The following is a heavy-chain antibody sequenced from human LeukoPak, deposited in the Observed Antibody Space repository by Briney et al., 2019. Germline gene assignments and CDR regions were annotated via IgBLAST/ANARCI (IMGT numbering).Heavy chain of an antibody. D-gene: IGHD6-13*01. J-gene: IGHJ3*02. Sequence: SVKVSCKASGGTFSSYAISWVRQAPGQGLEWMGGIIPIFGTANYAQKFQGRVTITADKSTSTAYMELSSLRSEDTAVYYCARVQAAAAGGAFDIWGQGTMVTVSS. V-gene: IGHV1-69*06. CDR1: GGTFSSYA. CDR2: IIPIFGTA. CDR3: ARVQAAAAGGAFDI.